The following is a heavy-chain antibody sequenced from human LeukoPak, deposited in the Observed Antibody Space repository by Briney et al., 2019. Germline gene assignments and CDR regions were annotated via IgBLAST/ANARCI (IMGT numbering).Heavy chain of an antibody. V-gene: IGHV4-61*02. CDR3: AREPLSYYDFWSGYYPRGNWFDP. CDR1: GGSISSGGYY. CDR2: IQTSGST. J-gene: IGHJ5*02. Sequence: PSQTLSLTCAVSGGSISSGGYYWNWIRQPAGKGLEWIGRIQTSGSTNYNPSLKSRVTIPVDTSKNQFSLKLSSVTAADTAVYYCAREPLSYYDFWSGYYPRGNWFDPWGQGTLVTVSS. D-gene: IGHD3-3*01.